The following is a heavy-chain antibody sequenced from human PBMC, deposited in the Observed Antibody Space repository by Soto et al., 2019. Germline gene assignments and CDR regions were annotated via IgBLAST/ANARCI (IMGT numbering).Heavy chain of an antibody. D-gene: IGHD2-2*01. CDR2: IKHDGSEK. J-gene: IGHJ4*02. CDR1: GFTFSSYW. V-gene: IGHV3-7*01. Sequence: EVQLVESGGGLVQPGGSLRLSCAASGFTFSSYWMSWVRQAPGKGLEWVANIKHDGSEKYYVDSVKGRFTISRDNAKNSLYLQMKSLRAEDTAVYYCARESSCPAGIVVVPAALYYWGQGTLVTVAS. CDR3: ARESSCPAGIVVVPAALYY.